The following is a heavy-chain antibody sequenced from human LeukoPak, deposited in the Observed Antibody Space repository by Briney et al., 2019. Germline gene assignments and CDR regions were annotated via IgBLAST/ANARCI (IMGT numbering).Heavy chain of an antibody. J-gene: IGHJ4*02. Sequence: ASVKVSCKVSGYTLTELSMHWVRQAPGKGLEWMGGFGPEDGETIYAQKFQGRVTMTEDTSTDTAYMELSSLRSEDTAVYYCATADFSLSIAAPPFGYWGQGTLVTVSS. CDR3: ATADFSLSIAAPPFGY. V-gene: IGHV1-24*01. D-gene: IGHD6-6*01. CDR1: GYTLTELS. CDR2: FGPEDGET.